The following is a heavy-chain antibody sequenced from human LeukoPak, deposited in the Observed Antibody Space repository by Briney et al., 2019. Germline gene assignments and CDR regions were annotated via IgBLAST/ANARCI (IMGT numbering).Heavy chain of an antibody. J-gene: IGHJ6*03. D-gene: IGHD3-10*01. Sequence: GGTLRLSCAASGFTFSSYGMSWVRQAPGKGLEWVSAISGSGGSTYYADSVKGRFTISRDNSKNTLYLQMNSLRAEDTALYYCARGGFGELFVSYYYYYYMDVWGKGTTVTVSS. V-gene: IGHV3-23*01. CDR2: ISGSGGST. CDR3: ARGGFGELFVSYYYYYYMDV. CDR1: GFTFSSYG.